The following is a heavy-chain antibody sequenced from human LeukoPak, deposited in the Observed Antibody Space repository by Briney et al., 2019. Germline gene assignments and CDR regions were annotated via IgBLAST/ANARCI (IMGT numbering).Heavy chain of an antibody. J-gene: IGHJ4*02. Sequence: GGSLRLSCTASGFNFSTYWMTWVRQVPGKGLEWVSAISGSGSSTYYADSVRGRFTISRDNSKNTLYLQMNSLRAEDTALYYCAKDHPNGYLYYFDYWGQGTLVTVSS. CDR3: AKDHPNGYLYYFDY. V-gene: IGHV3-23*01. CDR1: GFNFSTYW. CDR2: ISGSGSST. D-gene: IGHD1-1*01.